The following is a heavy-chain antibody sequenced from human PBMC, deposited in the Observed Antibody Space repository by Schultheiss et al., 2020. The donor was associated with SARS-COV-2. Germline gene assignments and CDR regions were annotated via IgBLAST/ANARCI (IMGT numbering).Heavy chain of an antibody. CDR2: IWYDGSNK. V-gene: IGHV3-30*02. CDR3: AKGATIFGVVIPNEYMDV. Sequence: GESLKISCAASGFTFSSYGMHWVRQAPGKGLEWVAVIWYDGSNKYYADSVKGRFTISRDNSKNTLYLQMNSLRAEDTAVYYCAKGATIFGVVIPNEYMDVWGKGTAVTVSS. D-gene: IGHD3-3*01. CDR1: GFTFSSYG. J-gene: IGHJ6*03.